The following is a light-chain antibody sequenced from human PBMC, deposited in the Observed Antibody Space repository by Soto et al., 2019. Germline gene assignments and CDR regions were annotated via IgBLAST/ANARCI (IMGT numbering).Light chain of an antibody. CDR3: NSYTSSTSRPYV. Sequence: QSVLTQPASVSGSPGQSITISCTGTTNDVGGYNYVSWYQQHPGKAPKLLIFEVSGRPSGVSNRFSGSKSGNTASLTISALQAEDEADYFCNSYTSSTSRPYVFGTGTKVTVL. V-gene: IGLV2-14*01. CDR2: EVS. J-gene: IGLJ1*01. CDR1: TNDVGGYNY.